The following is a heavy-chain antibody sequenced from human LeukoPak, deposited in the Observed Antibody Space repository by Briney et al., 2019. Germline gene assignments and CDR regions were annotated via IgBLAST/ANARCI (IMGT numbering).Heavy chain of an antibody. CDR2: IRSKAYGGTT. CDR3: AREAFYYYGMDV. J-gene: IGHJ6*02. Sequence: PGRSLRLSCTASGFTFGDYAMSWVRQAPGKGLEWVGFIRSKAYGGTTEYAASVKGRFTISRDDSKSIAYLQMNSLRAEDTAVYYCAREAFYYYGMDVWGQGTTVTVSS. CDR1: GFTFGDYA. V-gene: IGHV3-49*04.